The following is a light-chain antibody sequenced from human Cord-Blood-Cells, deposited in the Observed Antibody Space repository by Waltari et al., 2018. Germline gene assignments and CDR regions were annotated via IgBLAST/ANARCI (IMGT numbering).Light chain of an antibody. CDR1: SSDVGSYNL. J-gene: IGLJ3*02. Sequence: QSALTQPASVSGSPGQSITISCTGTSSDVGSYNLVSWYQQHPGQAPKLKIYEGSKRPSGVSNRCSGSKSGNTASLTISGLQAEDEADYYCCSYAGSSTWVFGGGTKLTVL. CDR3: CSYAGSSTWV. V-gene: IGLV2-23*01. CDR2: EGS.